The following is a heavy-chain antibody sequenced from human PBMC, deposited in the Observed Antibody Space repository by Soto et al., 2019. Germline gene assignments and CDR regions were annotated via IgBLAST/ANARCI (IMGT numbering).Heavy chain of an antibody. CDR2: IIPVFGTG. D-gene: IGHD2-8*02. V-gene: IGHV1-69*06. Sequence: QVQLVQSGAEVKKPGSSVKVSCKASGGTFSSYAISWVRQAPGQGLEWMGGIIPVFGTGIYAQKFQGRVTSTADKSTNTAYMELSSLRAEDTAVYFCARVGGTGGDTDGRDYWGQGTLVTVSS. CDR3: ARVGGTGGDTDGRDY. J-gene: IGHJ4*02. CDR1: GGTFSSYA.